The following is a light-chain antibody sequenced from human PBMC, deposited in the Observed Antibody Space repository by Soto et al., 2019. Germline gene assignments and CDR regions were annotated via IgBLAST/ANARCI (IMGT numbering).Light chain of an antibody. V-gene: IGKV3-20*01. CDR1: QSVSSRY. CDR3: QQYGSTSGGT. Sequence: EIVLTQSPGTLSLSPGERATLSCRASQSVSSRYLAWYQQKPGQAPRLLIYGASSSATGIAHRFSSSGSGADVTLPITRLEHEDFSVYYCQQYGSTSGGTFGQGTKVEIK. CDR2: GAS. J-gene: IGKJ1*01.